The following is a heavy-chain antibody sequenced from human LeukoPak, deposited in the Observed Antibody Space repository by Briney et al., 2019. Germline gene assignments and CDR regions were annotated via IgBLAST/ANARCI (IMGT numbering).Heavy chain of an antibody. CDR3: AKPAYAGYYYYMDV. J-gene: IGHJ6*03. CDR1: GFAFSSYG. D-gene: IGHD3-16*01. Sequence: GSLRLSCAASGFAFSSYGMHWVRQAPGKGLEWVAYIHYDSSTEDYADSVKGRFTISRDNSKNTLYLQMNTVRAEDTAVYYCAKPAYAGYYYYMDVWGKGTTVTVSS. CDR2: IHYDSSTE. V-gene: IGHV3-30*02.